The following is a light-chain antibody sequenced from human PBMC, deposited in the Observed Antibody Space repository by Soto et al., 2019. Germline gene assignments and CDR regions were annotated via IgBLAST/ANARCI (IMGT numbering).Light chain of an antibody. CDR2: EVS. V-gene: IGLV2-14*01. CDR1: SSDVGGYNY. J-gene: IGLJ2*01. CDR3: SSYTSSSTLVV. Sequence: QSALTPPASVSGSPGQSITISCTGTSSDVGGYNYVSWYQQHPGKAPKFMIYEVSNRPSGVSNRFSGSKSGNTASLTISGLQAEDEADYYCSSYTSSSTLVVFGGGTKLTVL.